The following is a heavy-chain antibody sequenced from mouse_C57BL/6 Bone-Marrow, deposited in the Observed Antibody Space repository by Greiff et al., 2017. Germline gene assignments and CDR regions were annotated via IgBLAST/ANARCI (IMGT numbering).Heavy chain of an antibody. CDR1: GYTFTSYG. D-gene: IGHD3-1*01. CDR2: IYPRSGNT. Sequence: LEESGAELARPGASVKLSCKASGYTFTSYGISWVKQRTGQGLEWIGEIYPRSGNTYYNEKFKGKATLTADKSSSTAYMELRSLTSEDSAVYFCAREGLYWYFDVWGTGTTVTVSS. J-gene: IGHJ1*03. V-gene: IGHV1-81*01. CDR3: AREGLYWYFDV.